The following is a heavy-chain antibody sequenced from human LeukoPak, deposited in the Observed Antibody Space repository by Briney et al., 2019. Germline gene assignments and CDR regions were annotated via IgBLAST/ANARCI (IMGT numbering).Heavy chain of an antibody. CDR1: GFMFGDYT. D-gene: IGHD5-18*01. CDR2: IRSDAYGGTT. J-gene: IGHJ4*02. Sequence: GGSLRLSCTGSGFMFGDYTMSWVRQAPGKGPEWVGLIRSDAYGGTTEYAASVKGRFTISRDDSKSIAYLQMNSLKTEDTAVYFCTRVLVRPNTYGFLGYLDYWGQGTLVTVSS. V-gene: IGHV3-49*04. CDR3: TRVLVRPNTYGFLGYLDY.